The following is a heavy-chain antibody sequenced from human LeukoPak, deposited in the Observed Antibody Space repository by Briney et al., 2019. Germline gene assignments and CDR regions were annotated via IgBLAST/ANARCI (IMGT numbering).Heavy chain of an antibody. J-gene: IGHJ6*03. Sequence: SETLSLTCAVYGGTFSGYYWSWIRQPPGKRLKWVGESNDSGGTNYNPSLKSRVTISADKSKNQVSLKLTSVTAADTAVYYCARLSVIVGAALEYYYYYYMDVWGQGTTVTVSS. CDR1: GGTFSGYY. CDR2: SNDSGGT. CDR3: ARLSVIVGAALEYYYYYYMDV. D-gene: IGHD1-26*01. V-gene: IGHV4-34*01.